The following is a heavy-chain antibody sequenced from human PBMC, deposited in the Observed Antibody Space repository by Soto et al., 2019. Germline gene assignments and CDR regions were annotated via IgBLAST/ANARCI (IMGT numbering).Heavy chain of an antibody. CDR3: ARGTFGEIATMQEYFQH. J-gene: IGHJ1*01. D-gene: IGHD3-10*01. CDR2: IDWDDDK. Sequence: SGPTLVNPTQTLTLTCTFSGFSLSTSGMCVSWIRQPPGKALEWLALIDWDDDKYYSTSLKTRLTISKDTSKNQVVLTMTNMDPVDTATYYCARGTFGEIATMQEYFQHWGQGTLVTVSS. CDR1: GFSLSTSGMC. V-gene: IGHV2-70*01.